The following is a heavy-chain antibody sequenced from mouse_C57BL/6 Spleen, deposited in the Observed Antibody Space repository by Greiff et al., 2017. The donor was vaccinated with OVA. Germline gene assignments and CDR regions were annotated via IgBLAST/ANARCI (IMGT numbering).Heavy chain of an antibody. V-gene: IGHV1-69*01. CDR2: IDPSDSYT. CDR3: ARGGYDYDRYFDV. Sequence: VQLQQPGAELVMPGASVKLSCKASGYTFTSYWMHWVKQRPGQGLEWIGEIDPSDSYTNYNQKFKGKSTLTVDKSSSTAYMQLSSLTSEDSAVYYCARGGYDYDRYFDVWGTGTTVTVSS. J-gene: IGHJ1*03. CDR1: GYTFTSYW. D-gene: IGHD2-4*01.